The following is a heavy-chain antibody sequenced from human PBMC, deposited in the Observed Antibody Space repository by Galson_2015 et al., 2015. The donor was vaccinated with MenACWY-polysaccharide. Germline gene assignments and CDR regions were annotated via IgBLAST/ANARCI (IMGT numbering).Heavy chain of an antibody. Sequence: SLRLSCAASGFTFDDYAMHWVRQAPGKGLEWVSGIRWNSGSIGYADSVKGRFTISRDNAKNSLYLQMNSLRAEDTALYYCAKDLSDELWSGSNRLYHFYGMDVVGQATPAPVSS. V-gene: IGHV3-9*01. D-gene: IGHD3-3*01. J-gene: IGHJ6*02. CDR1: GFTFDDYA. CDR2: IRWNSGSI. CDR3: AKDLSDELWSGSNRLYHFYGMDV.